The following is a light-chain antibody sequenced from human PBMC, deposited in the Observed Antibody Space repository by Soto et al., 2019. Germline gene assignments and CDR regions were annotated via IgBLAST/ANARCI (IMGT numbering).Light chain of an antibody. J-gene: IGKJ1*01. CDR2: GAS. CDR3: RHYNDWPPWT. Sequence: EIVMTHSPATLSVSPWEIATLFCWASQNVGTSLAWYQQIPGRPPRLLIHGASIKATGGLARFSGGGWWAEFTLTISGRQSEDDAVVYCRHYNDWPPWTFGQGTKVDIK. V-gene: IGKV3-15*01. CDR1: QNVGTS.